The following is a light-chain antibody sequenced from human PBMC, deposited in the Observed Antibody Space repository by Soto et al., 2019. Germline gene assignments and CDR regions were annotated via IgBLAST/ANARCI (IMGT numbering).Light chain of an antibody. J-gene: IGKJ1*01. CDR1: QTISGW. Sequence: DIQMTQSPSNLSGSVGARVIITLRASQTISGWLAWYQQKPGKAPKLMIYKASTLTSGVPSRFSGSGAGTECSRTISSLQSEDFATYYCQQYSSWTRTFGQGTKVDIK. CDR3: QQYSSWTRT. CDR2: KAS. V-gene: IGKV1-5*03.